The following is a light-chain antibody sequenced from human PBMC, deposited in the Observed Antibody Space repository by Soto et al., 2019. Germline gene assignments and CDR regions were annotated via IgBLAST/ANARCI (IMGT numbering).Light chain of an antibody. J-gene: IGLJ3*02. CDR3: AVWDDSLNGLWV. V-gene: IGLV1-44*01. Sequence: QSVLTQPPSASGTPGQRVIISCSGSSSNIGRDTVNWYRQFPGTAPKLLIYSNNQRPSGVPDRFSGSKSGTSASLAISGRQAEDEADYYCAVWDDSLNGLWVFGGGTQLPVL. CDR2: SNN. CDR1: SSNIGRDT.